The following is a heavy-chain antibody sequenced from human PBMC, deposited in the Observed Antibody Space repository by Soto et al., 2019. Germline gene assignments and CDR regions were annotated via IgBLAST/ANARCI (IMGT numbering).Heavy chain of an antibody. J-gene: IGHJ4*02. D-gene: IGHD3-9*01. Sequence: GASVKVSCKASGYTFTGYYMHWVRQAPGQGLEWMGWINPNSGGTNYAHKFQGWVTMTRDTSISTAYMEMSRLTSDDTAVYYCARVFAPRRYYDILAGYNITSGYFDFWGQGTLVTVSS. V-gene: IGHV1-2*04. CDR1: GYTFTGYY. CDR3: ARVFAPRRYYDILAGYNITSGYFDF. CDR2: INPNSGGT.